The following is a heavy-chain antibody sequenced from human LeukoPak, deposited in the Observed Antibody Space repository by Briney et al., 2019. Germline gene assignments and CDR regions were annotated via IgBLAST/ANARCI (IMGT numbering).Heavy chain of an antibody. D-gene: IGHD2-2*01. CDR2: ISGGGEST. CDR1: GFTFSSYS. J-gene: IGHJ4*02. V-gene: IGHV3-23*01. CDR3: AKGEGGSCSTSSCSTYFGY. Sequence: GGSLRLSCAASGFTFSSYSMNWVRQAPGKGLEWVSAISGGGESTYNADSVKGRFFISRDNSKNTLYLQMNSLRAEDTAVYYCAKGEGGSCSTSSCSTYFGYWGQGVLVTVSS.